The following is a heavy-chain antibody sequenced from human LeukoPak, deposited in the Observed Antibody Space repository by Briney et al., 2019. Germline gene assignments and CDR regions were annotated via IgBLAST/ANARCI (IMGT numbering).Heavy chain of an antibody. D-gene: IGHD1-26*01. J-gene: IGHJ5*02. CDR1: GGTFSSYA. CDR2: IIPIFGTA. Sequence: SVKVSCKASGGTFSSYAISWVRQAPGQGLEWMGGIIPIFGTANYAQKFRGRVTITADESTSTAYMELSSLRSEDTAVYYCARLSGSYYVGWFDPWGQGTLVIVSS. CDR3: ARLSGSYYVGWFDP. V-gene: IGHV1-69*13.